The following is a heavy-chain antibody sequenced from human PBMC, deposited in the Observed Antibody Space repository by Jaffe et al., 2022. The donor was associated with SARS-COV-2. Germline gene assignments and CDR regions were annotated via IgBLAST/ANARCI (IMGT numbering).Heavy chain of an antibody. CDR2: ISAHNGNT. V-gene: IGHV1-18*01. J-gene: IGHJ4*02. CDR3: ARAWYCSGGSCYPGCIDY. Sequence: QVQLVQSGAEVKKPGASVKVSCKASGYTFTNYGITWVRQAPGQGLEWMGWISAHNGNTNYAQKLQGRVTMTTDTSTSTAYMELRSLRSDDTAVYYCARAWYCSGGSCYPGCIDYWGQGTLVTVSS. D-gene: IGHD2-15*01. CDR1: GYTFTNYG.